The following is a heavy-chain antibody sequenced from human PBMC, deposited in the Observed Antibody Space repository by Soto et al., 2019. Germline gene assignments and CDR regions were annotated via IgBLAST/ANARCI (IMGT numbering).Heavy chain of an antibody. Sequence: QVQLQESGPGLVTPSQTLFLTCTVSSASISSVGYYWSWIRQHPGKGLEWIGYIYYSGSTYYNPSLNSRVTISVDTSKNHFSLKLSSVTAADTAVYFCARESSAAAGFDYWGQGTLVTVSS. D-gene: IGHD6-13*01. CDR1: SASISSVGYY. CDR3: ARESSAAAGFDY. J-gene: IGHJ4*02. V-gene: IGHV4-31*03. CDR2: IYYSGST.